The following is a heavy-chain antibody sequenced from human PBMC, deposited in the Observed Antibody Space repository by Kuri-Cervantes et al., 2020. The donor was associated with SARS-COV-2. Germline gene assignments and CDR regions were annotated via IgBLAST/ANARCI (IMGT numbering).Heavy chain of an antibody. CDR3: AREVDYYSSGGYMDV. J-gene: IGHJ6*03. Sequence: GSLRLSCTVSGGSISSSSYYWGWIRQPPGKGLEWIGSIYYSGSTYYNPSLKSRVTISVDTSKNQFSLKLSSVTAADTAVYYCAREVDYYSSGGYMDVWGKGTTVTVSS. CDR1: GGSISSSSYY. D-gene: IGHD5/OR15-5a*01. CDR2: IYYSGST. V-gene: IGHV4-39*02.